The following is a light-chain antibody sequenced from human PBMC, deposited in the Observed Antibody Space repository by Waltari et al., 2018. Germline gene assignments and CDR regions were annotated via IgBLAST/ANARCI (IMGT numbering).Light chain of an antibody. CDR2: WAA. CDR1: QNVLYSSNNKNY. Sequence: DIVMTQSPDSLAVSLGERATINCKSSQNVLYSSNNKNYLAWYQQKPGQPPKLLIYWAATRESGFPDRFSGSWSGTDFTLTISSLQAEDVAVYYCQQYYGTPPTFGQGTKVEIK. J-gene: IGKJ1*01. V-gene: IGKV4-1*01. CDR3: QQYYGTPPT.